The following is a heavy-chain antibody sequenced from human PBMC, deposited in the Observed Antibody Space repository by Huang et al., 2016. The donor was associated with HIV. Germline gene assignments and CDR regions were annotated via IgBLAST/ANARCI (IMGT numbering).Heavy chain of an antibody. CDR3: AKDIVPMIRGEEWNYYYGMDV. Sequence: QVQLVESGGGVVQPGRSLRLPCAVFGSGSTFSRYGMHWVRQAPGKGLEWVASISYEGGTEISADSVRGRFTISRDNSKRMLYLQMNSLRAEDTAVYYCAKDIVPMIRGEEWNYYYGMDVWGQGTTVTVSS. CDR1: GSTFSRYG. CDR2: ISYEGGTE. J-gene: IGHJ6*02. D-gene: IGHD3-10*01. V-gene: IGHV3-30*18.